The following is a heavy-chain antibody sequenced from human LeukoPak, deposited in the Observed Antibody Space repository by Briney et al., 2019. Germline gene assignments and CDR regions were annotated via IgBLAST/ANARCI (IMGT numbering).Heavy chain of an antibody. J-gene: IGHJ5*02. D-gene: IGHD3-10*01. CDR1: GYTFSKYG. Sequence: APVKVSCQASGYTFSKYGISRGRQAPGQRLEWMGWISAYNGNTNSAQKFQGRVTMTTDTSTNTAYMELRSLRSDDTAVYYCARDFSSVHRGEVSYHWGQGTLVTVSS. V-gene: IGHV1-18*01. CDR2: ISAYNGNT. CDR3: ARDFSSVHRGEVSYH.